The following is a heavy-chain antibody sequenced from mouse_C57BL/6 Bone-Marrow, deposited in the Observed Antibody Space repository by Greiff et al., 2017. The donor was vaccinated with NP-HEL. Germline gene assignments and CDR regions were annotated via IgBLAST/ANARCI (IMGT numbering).Heavy chain of an antibody. J-gene: IGHJ4*01. CDR2: LDPENGDT. CDR1: GFNIKDDY. CDR3: TTFLNYAMDY. V-gene: IGHV14-4*01. Sequence: VQLQQSGAELVRPGASVKLSCTASGFNIKDDYMHWVQQRPEQGLEWIGWLDPENGDTEYASKLQGTAPLTADTSSNTAYLSLSSLTSEDTAFYYCTTFLNYAMDYWGQGTSVTVSS.